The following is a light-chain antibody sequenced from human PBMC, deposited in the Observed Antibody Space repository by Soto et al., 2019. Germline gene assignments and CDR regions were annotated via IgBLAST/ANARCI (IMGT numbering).Light chain of an antibody. CDR1: QLVSSSL. Sequence: EIVLTQSPGTLSLSPGERSPLSCMAIQLVSSSLLAWYQQKPGQAPRLLIYGAYNRATGITDRFSGSGSETDFTLTISGLQPEDFAVYYCQTYGSSSWTVGQVTKVEIK. CDR3: QTYGSSSWT. V-gene: IGKV3-20*01. J-gene: IGKJ1*01. CDR2: GAY.